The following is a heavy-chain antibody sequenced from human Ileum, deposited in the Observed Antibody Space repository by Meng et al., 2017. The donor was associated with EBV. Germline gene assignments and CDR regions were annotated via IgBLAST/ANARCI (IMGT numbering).Heavy chain of an antibody. CDR1: GFTFNNYW. V-gene: IGHV3-74*01. CDR3: ARGAGGFDY. CDR2: IINDGSTT. Sequence: VQVVGAGGGLVQPGGSLRVSCAASGFTFNNYWMHWVRQAPGKGLVWVSHIINDGSTTSYTDSVKGRFTISRDNAKNTVYLQMNSLRAEDTAVYYCARGAGGFDYWGQGILVTVSS. D-gene: IGHD2-15*01. J-gene: IGHJ4*02.